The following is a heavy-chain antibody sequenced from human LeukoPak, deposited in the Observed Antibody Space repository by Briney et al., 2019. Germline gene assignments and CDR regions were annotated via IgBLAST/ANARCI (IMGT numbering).Heavy chain of an antibody. J-gene: IGHJ4*02. Sequence: GGSLRLSCAASGFTFSSYGMHWVRQAPGKGLEWVAFIRYDGSNKYYADSVKGRFTISRDSSKNTVYLQMNSLGLEDTAFYYCAKEANHYSSWLYFLDSWGQGNLVTVSS. V-gene: IGHV3-30*02. CDR1: GFTFSSYG. CDR2: IRYDGSNK. CDR3: AKEANHYSSWLYFLDS. D-gene: IGHD6-6*01.